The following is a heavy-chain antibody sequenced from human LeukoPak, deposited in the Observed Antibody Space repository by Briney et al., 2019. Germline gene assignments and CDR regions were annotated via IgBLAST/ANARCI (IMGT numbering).Heavy chain of an antibody. Sequence: SVKVSCKASGGTFSSYAISWVRQAPGQGLEWMGRIIPILGIANYAQKFQGRVTITADKSTSTAYMELSSLRSEDTAVYYCAGQVREVTALHAFDTLGQGTMVIVSS. V-gene: IGHV1-69*04. J-gene: IGHJ3*02. D-gene: IGHD3-10*01. CDR1: GGTFSSYA. CDR3: AGQVREVTALHAFDT. CDR2: IIPILGIA.